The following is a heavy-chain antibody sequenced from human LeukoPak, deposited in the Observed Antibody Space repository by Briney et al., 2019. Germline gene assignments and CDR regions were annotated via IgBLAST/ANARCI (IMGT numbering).Heavy chain of an antibody. CDR2: INAYNGNT. CDR3: AKVGGSYDLGT. D-gene: IGHD3-10*01. V-gene: IGHV1-18*01. J-gene: IGHJ3*02. Sequence: GASVKVSCKASGYTFTSYGFSWVRQAPGQGLEWMGWINAYNGNTNYAQKLQGRVTMTTDTSTSTTYMELRSLRSDDTAVYYCAKVGGSYDLGTWGQGTMVTVSS. CDR1: GYTFTSYG.